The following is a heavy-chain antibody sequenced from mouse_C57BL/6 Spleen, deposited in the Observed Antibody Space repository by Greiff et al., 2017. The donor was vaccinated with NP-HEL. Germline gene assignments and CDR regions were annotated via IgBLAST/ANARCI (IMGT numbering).Heavy chain of an antibody. D-gene: IGHD2-2*01. V-gene: IGHV1-59*01. J-gene: IGHJ4*01. CDR2: IDPSDSYT. Sequence: QVQLKQPGAELVRPGTSVKLSCKASGYTFTSYWMHWVKQRPGQGLEWIGVIDPSDSYTNYNQKFKGKATLTVDTSSSTAYMQLSSLTSEDSAVYYCARRDMVTYAMDYWGQGTSVTVSS. CDR3: ARRDMVTYAMDY. CDR1: GYTFTSYW.